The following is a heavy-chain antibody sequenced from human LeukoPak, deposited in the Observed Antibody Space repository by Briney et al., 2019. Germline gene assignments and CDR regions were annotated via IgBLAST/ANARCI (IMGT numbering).Heavy chain of an antibody. J-gene: IGHJ5*02. CDR2: IYYSGST. D-gene: IGHD3-22*01. CDR1: GSSISSGGYY. CDR3: ARSDSYYDSSAWDP. Sequence: SETLSLTCTVSGSSISSGGYYWSWIRQHPGKGLEWIGYIYYSGSTYYNPSLKSRVTISVDTSKNQFSLKLSSVTAADTAVYYCARSDSYYDSSAWDPWGQGTLVTVSS. V-gene: IGHV4-31*03.